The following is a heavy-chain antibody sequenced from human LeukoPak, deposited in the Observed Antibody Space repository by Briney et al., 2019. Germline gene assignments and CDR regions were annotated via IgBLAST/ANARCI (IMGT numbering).Heavy chain of an antibody. CDR1: GFTFGSYA. D-gene: IGHD2-8*01. Sequence: GGSLRLSCAASGFTFGSYAMSWVRQAPGKGLEWVSAITGSGGSPYYADSVKGRFTISRDNSKNTLYLQMNSLRAEDTAIYFCAKNGLIMVGDYWGQGTLVTVSS. CDR3: AKNGLIMVGDY. CDR2: ITGSGGSP. J-gene: IGHJ4*02. V-gene: IGHV3-23*01.